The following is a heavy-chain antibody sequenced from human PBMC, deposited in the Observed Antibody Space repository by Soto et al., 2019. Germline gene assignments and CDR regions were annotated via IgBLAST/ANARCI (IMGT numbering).Heavy chain of an antibody. CDR2: IYWNDDK. CDR1: GFSLSTSGVG. J-gene: IGHJ4*02. CDR3: ANTSYGSAEFDY. Sequence: SGPTLVNPTQTLTLTCTFSGFSLSTSGVGVGWIRQPPGKALEWLALIYWNDDKRYSPSLKSRLTITKDTSKKQVVLTMTNMDPVDTATSYCANTSYGSAEFDYWGQGTPVTVSS. D-gene: IGHD3-10*01. V-gene: IGHV2-5*01.